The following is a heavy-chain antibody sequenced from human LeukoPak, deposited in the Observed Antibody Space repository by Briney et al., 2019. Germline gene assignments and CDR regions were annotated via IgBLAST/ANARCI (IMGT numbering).Heavy chain of an antibody. J-gene: IGHJ4*02. V-gene: IGHV4-4*09. CDR1: GGSISSYY. D-gene: IGHD6-13*01. Sequence: SETLSLTCTDSGGSISSYYWSWLRQPPGKGLEWIGYIYTSGSTNYNPPLKSRVTIPVDTSKNQFSLKLSSVTAADTAVYYCARSFAAGRPPGYWGQGTLVTVSS. CDR3: ARSFAAGRPPGY. CDR2: IYTSGST.